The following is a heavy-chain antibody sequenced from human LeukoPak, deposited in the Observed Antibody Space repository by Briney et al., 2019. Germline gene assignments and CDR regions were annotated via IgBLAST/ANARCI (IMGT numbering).Heavy chain of an antibody. V-gene: IGHV1-24*01. CDR2: FDPEDGEA. D-gene: IGHD6-13*01. J-gene: IGHJ4*02. CDR3: ATGVAAAGWLDY. Sequence: GPSVKVSCKVSGYTLTELSMHWVRQAPGKGLEWMGGFDPEDGEAIYAQKFQGRVTMTEDTSTDTAYMELSSLRSEDTAVHYCATGVAAAGWLDYWGQGTLVTVSS. CDR1: GYTLTELS.